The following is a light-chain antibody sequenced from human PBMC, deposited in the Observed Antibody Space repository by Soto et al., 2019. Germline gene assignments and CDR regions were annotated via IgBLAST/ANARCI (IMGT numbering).Light chain of an antibody. CDR1: QSVGRMY. CDR2: SAS. J-gene: IGKJ1*01. Sequence: EIALAHSPCTLSLSPGEISPLSFSASQSVGRMYLAWFQQKPGQAPRLLIYSASRRATGIPDRFTSSGSGTDFTLTINRVEPEDFAVYYCQQYGSSPRTFGQGTKVDIK. CDR3: QQYGSSPRT. V-gene: IGKV3-20*01.